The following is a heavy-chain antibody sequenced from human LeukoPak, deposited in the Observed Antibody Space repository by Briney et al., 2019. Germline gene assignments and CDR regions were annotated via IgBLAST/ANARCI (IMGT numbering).Heavy chain of an antibody. D-gene: IGHD5-12*01. J-gene: IGHJ4*02. CDR1: GGTLNNYA. CDR3: ATEPSRSYSFDHLDF. V-gene: IGHV1-69*04. CDR2: VVPMFGIR. Sequence: SVKVSCKTSGGTLNNYAISWVRQAPGQGLEWMGRVVPMFGIRNYPQTFRGRVNITADKATNTVYMELRSLRAEDTAIYYCATEPSRSYSFDHLDFWGLGTPVTVSS.